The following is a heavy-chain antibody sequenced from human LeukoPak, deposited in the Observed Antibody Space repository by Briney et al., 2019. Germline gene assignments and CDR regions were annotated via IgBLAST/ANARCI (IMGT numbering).Heavy chain of an antibody. Sequence: GGSLRLSCAASGFTPDDYAMHLVRQAPGKGLEWVSGISWNSGSIGYADSVKGRFTISRDNAKNSLYLQMNSLRAEDTALYYCANAYSSGLDYWGQGTLVTVSS. CDR1: GFTPDDYA. CDR3: ANAYSSGLDY. D-gene: IGHD6-19*01. J-gene: IGHJ4*02. V-gene: IGHV3-9*02. CDR2: ISWNSGSI.